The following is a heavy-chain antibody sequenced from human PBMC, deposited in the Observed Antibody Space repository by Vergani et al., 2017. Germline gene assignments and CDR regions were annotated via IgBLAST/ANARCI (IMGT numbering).Heavy chain of an antibody. CDR2: IHPADSDT. J-gene: IGHJ4*02. V-gene: IGHV5-51*01. CDR3: ARLYGRDSSGSKYFDY. D-gene: IGHD3-22*01. CDR1: GYSFTNYW. Sequence: EVQLVQSGAEVKKPGESLKISCQISGYSFTNYWIGWVRQMPGKGLEWMGIIHPADSDTRYSPSFQGLVTISVDKSISTADLQRSSLRASDSAMYYCARLYGRDSSGSKYFDYWGQGTLVTVSS.